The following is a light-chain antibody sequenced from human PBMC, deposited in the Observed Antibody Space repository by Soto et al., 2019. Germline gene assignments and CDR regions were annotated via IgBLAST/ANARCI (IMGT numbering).Light chain of an antibody. V-gene: IGKV3-11*01. J-gene: IGKJ5*01. CDR2: DAS. CDR1: QTVSTN. CDR3: QQRSFWPIT. Sequence: EIVLTQSPVTLSLSPGERATLSCRASQTVSTNLAWYQQKPGQAPRLLIYDASYRATGFPARFSGSGSGTDFALTISSVEPDDVAIYYCQQRSFWPITFGQGTRLEIK.